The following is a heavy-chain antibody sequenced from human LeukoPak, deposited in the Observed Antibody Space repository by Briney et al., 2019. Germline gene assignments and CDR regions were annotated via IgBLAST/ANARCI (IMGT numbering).Heavy chain of an antibody. CDR1: GYTFTGYC. D-gene: IGHD2-15*01. Sequence: ASVKVSCKASGYTFTGYCMHWVRQAPGQGLEWMGGINPNSGGTNYAQKFQGRVTMTRDTSISTAYMELSRLRSDDTAVYYCARPYCSGGSCHEYFDYWGQGTLVTVSS. V-gene: IGHV1-2*02. CDR2: INPNSGGT. CDR3: ARPYCSGGSCHEYFDY. J-gene: IGHJ4*02.